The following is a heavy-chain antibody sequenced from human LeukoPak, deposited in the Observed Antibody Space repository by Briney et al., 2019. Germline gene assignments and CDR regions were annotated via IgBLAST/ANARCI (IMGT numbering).Heavy chain of an antibody. CDR3: ARDYYDSRGEAFDI. V-gene: IGHV4-59*11. CDR2: IYYSGST. D-gene: IGHD3-22*01. CDR1: GGSISSHY. Sequence: NPSETLSLTCTVSGGSISSHYWSWIRQPPGKGLEWIGYIYYSGSTNYNPSLKSRVTISVDTSKNQFSLKLNSVTAADTAVYYCARDYYDSRGEAFDIWGQGTMVTVSS. J-gene: IGHJ3*02.